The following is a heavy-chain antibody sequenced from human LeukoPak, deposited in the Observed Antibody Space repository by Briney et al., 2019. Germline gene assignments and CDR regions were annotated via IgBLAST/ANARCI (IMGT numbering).Heavy chain of an antibody. Sequence: ASVKVSCKASGYTFTSYGISWVRQAPGQGLEWMGWISAYNGNTNYAQKLQGRVTMTTDTSTSTAYMELRSLRSDDTAVYYCARVGIRYCSSTSCLSWFDPWGQGTLVTVSS. D-gene: IGHD2-2*01. CDR1: GYTFTSYG. CDR3: ARVGIRYCSSTSCLSWFDP. V-gene: IGHV1-18*01. J-gene: IGHJ5*02. CDR2: ISAYNGNT.